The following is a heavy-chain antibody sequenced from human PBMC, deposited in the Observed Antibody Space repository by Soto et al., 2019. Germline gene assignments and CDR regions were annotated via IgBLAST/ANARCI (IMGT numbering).Heavy chain of an antibody. J-gene: IGHJ5*02. CDR1: GYTFTNYG. CDR2: TGAYNGYT. Sequence: QVQLVQSGPEVKKPGASVKVSCKASGYTFTNYGITWVRQAPGQGLEWMGWTGAYNGYTKYAQKYQGRVTMTTNTSTSTAYMELRSLRSDDTSIYYWARAISGWFDPWGQGTLVTVSS. V-gene: IGHV1-18*01. CDR3: ARAISGWFDP.